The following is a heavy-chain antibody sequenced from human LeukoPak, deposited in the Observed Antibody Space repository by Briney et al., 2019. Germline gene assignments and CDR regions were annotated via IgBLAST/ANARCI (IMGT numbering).Heavy chain of an antibody. CDR1: GGSISSGGYS. CDR3: ARGGGIAAAVNFDY. D-gene: IGHD6-13*01. Sequence: SQTLSLTCAVSGGSISSGGYSWSWIRQPPGKGLEWIGYIYHSGSTYYNPSLKGRVTISVDRSKNQFSLKLSSVTAADTAVYYCARGGGIAAAVNFDYWGQGTLVTVSS. CDR2: IYHSGST. V-gene: IGHV4-30-2*01. J-gene: IGHJ4*02.